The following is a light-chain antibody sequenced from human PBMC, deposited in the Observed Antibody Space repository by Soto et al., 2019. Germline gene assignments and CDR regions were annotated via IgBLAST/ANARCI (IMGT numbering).Light chain of an antibody. Sequence: DIKMTQSPSTLSASVGDRVTITCRASQSISRWLAWYQQKPGKAPKLLIYKASSLESGVPTRFSGSGTGTKVTLNISSLQTDDFATYNCQQYNSYWTFGQGTKVEIK. J-gene: IGKJ1*01. V-gene: IGKV1-5*03. CDR1: QSISRW. CDR2: KAS. CDR3: QQYNSYWT.